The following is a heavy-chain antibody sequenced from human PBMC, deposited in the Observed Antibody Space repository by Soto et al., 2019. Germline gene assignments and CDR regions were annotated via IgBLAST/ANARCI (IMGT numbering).Heavy chain of an antibody. CDR1: GGSISSSNW. J-gene: IGHJ3*02. V-gene: IGHV4-4*02. D-gene: IGHD4-17*01. Sequence: QVQLQESGPGLVKPSGTLSLTCAVSGGSISSSNWWSWVRQPPGKGLEWIGEIYHSGSTNYNPSLTRRVTISVDKSKNQFSLKLSSVTAADTAVYYCASVHDYGDYEEAFDIWGQGTMVTVSS. CDR3: ASVHDYGDYEEAFDI. CDR2: IYHSGST.